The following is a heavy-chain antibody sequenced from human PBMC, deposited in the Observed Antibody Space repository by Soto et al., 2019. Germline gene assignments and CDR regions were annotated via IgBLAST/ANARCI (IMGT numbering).Heavy chain of an antibody. D-gene: IGHD4-4*01. CDR3: AHRQLTTVSNWFDP. V-gene: IGHV2-5*02. CDR2: IYWDDDK. CDR1: EFSLSTSGVG. J-gene: IGHJ5*02. Sequence: GSGPTLVNPTQTLTLTCTFSEFSLSTSGVGVGWIRQPPGKALEWLALIYWDDDKRYSPSLKSRLTITKDTSKNQVVLTMTNMDPVDTATYYCAHRQLTTVSNWFDPWGQGTLVTVSS.